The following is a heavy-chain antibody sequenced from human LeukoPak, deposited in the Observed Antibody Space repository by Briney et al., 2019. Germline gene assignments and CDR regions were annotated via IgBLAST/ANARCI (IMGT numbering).Heavy chain of an antibody. CDR3: ARVKAPNLAYYYDSSGYQFDY. Sequence: AGGSLRLSCAASGFTFSSYWMSWVRQAPGKGLEWVANIKQDGSEKYYVDSVKGRFTISRDNAKNSLYLQMNSLRAEDTAVYYCARVKAPNLAYYYDSSGYQFDYWGQGTLVTVSS. CDR1: GFTFSSYW. V-gene: IGHV3-7*03. D-gene: IGHD3-22*01. CDR2: IKQDGSEK. J-gene: IGHJ4*02.